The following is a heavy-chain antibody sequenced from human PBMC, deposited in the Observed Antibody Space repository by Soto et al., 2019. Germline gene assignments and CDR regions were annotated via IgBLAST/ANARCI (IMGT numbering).Heavy chain of an antibody. CDR3: AKGSMSAHQFLDR. V-gene: IGHV3-30*18. CDR1: GFTFSNYG. CDR2: ISSDGNDK. D-gene: IGHD6-6*01. J-gene: IGHJ5*02. Sequence: QVQLVESGGGVVQPGRSLRLSCAASGFTFSNYGMHWVREAPGKGLEWVITISSDGNDKYYADSVKGRFTISRDNSKNTVDLQMNGLRAEDTAVYYCAKGSMSAHQFLDRWGQGTLVSVSS.